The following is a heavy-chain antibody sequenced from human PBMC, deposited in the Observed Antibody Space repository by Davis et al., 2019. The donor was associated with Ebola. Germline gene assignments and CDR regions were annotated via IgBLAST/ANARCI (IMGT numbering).Heavy chain of an antibody. CDR3: ARGSIAVAGIDY. J-gene: IGHJ4*02. CDR1: GYTFTSYD. D-gene: IGHD6-19*01. V-gene: IGHV1-8*01. CDR2: MNPNSGNT. Sequence: ASVKVSCKASGYTFTSYDINWVRQATGQGLEWMGWMNPNSGNTGYAQKFQGRVTMTRNTSISTAYMELSSLRSEDTAVYYCARGSIAVAGIDYWGQGTLVTVSS.